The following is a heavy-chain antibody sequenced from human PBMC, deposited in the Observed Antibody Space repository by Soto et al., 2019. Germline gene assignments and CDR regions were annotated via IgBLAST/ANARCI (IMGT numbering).Heavy chain of an antibody. Sequence: SETLSLTCAFYGGSFSGYYWSWIRQPPGKGLEWIGEINHSGSTNYNPSLKSRVTISVDTSKNQFSLKLSSVTAADTAVYYCARLEWYDFWFDPWGQGTLVTVSS. CDR3: ARLEWYDFWFDP. V-gene: IGHV4-34*01. J-gene: IGHJ5*02. CDR2: INHSGST. D-gene: IGHD3-3*01. CDR1: GGSFSGYY.